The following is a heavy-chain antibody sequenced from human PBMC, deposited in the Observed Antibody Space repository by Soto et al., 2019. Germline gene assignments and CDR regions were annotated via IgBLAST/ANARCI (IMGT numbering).Heavy chain of an antibody. J-gene: IGHJ3*02. CDR3: ARVGTGSSTPLDI. V-gene: IGHV3-21*01. CDR2: ITSASDYI. D-gene: IGHD3-9*01. Sequence: GGSLRLSCAASGFTFSSYAMHWVRQAPGKGLEWVSSITSASDYIFYADSVKGRFTISRDNANNSLYLQMNSLRAEDTAVYYCARVGTGSSTPLDIWGQGTMVTVSS. CDR1: GFTFSSYA.